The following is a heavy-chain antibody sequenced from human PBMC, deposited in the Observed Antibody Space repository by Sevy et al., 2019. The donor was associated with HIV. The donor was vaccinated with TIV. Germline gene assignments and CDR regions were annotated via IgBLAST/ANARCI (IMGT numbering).Heavy chain of an antibody. V-gene: IGHV3-23*01. CDR2: ISGSGDDR. CDR3: AKSRGGTLIAAQNY. D-gene: IGHD6-6*01. CDR1: GFIFSNYA. J-gene: IGHJ4*02. Sequence: GESLKISCTASGFIFSNYAMTWVRQAPGKGLEWVSGISGSGDDRYYADSVKGRFTISRDNSNNTLSLQMNSLRAEDTAIYHCAKSRGGTLIAAQNYWGQGTLVTVSS.